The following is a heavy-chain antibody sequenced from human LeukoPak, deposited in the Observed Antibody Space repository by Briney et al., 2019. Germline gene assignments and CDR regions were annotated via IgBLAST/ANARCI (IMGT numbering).Heavy chain of an antibody. CDR1: GYTFTSYG. CDR2: ISAYNGNT. J-gene: IGHJ2*01. Sequence: GASVKVSCKASGYTFTSYGINWVRQAPGQGLEWMGWISAYNGNTNYAQKLQGRVTMTTDTSTSTAYMELRTLRSDDTAVYYCARNDYGDYADWYFDLWGRGTLVTVSS. D-gene: IGHD4-17*01. V-gene: IGHV1-18*01. CDR3: ARNDYGDYADWYFDL.